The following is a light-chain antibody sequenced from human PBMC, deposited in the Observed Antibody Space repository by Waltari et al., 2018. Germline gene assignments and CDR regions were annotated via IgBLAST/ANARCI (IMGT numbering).Light chain of an antibody. CDR1: SGDIGTYDH. V-gene: IGLV2-8*01. Sequence: QSALTQPPSASGSPGQSVTISCTGTSGDIGTYDHGSWYQQHPGKAPKVIVYAVTKRPSGVPDRFSGSKSGDTAFLTVSGLQAEDEADYYCSSYAGNYIYVFGTGTEVTVL. CDR2: AVT. CDR3: SSYAGNYIYV. J-gene: IGLJ1*01.